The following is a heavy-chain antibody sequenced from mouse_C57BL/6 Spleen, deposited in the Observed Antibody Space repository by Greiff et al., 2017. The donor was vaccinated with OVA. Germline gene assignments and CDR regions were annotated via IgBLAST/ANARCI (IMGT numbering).Heavy chain of an antibody. Sequence: EVHLVESGGGLVKPGGSLKLSCAASGFTFSDYGMHWVRQAPEKGLEWVAYISSGSSTIYYADTVKGRFTISRDNAKNTLFLQMTSLRSEDTAMYYCARADYYSGYFDVWGTGTTVTVSS. J-gene: IGHJ1*03. CDR3: ARADYYSGYFDV. D-gene: IGHD1-1*01. CDR2: ISSGSSTI. V-gene: IGHV5-17*01. CDR1: GFTFSDYG.